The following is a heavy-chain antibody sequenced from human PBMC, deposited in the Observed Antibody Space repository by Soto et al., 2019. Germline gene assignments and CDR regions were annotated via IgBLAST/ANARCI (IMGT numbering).Heavy chain of an antibody. D-gene: IGHD3-22*01. CDR3: ARGWGYDNNDYYYAY. V-gene: IGHV1-69*13. CDR1: GGTFSRNG. Sequence: ASVKGSLKASGGTFSRNGISWVRQAPGQGLEWMGGIIPIFGTANHAQKFHGRVTITADESTSTAYMELSSLRSEDTAVYYCARGWGYDNNDYYYAYWGQGTMVTVSS. CDR2: IIPIFGTA. J-gene: IGHJ4*02.